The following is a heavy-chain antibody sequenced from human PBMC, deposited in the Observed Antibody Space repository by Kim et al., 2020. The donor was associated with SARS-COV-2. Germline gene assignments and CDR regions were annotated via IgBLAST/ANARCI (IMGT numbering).Heavy chain of an antibody. CDR3: ARGANEVDY. CDR2: ISYNGSP. V-gene: IGHV4-59*13. CDR1: GGPISTYY. D-gene: IGHD2-8*01. J-gene: IGHJ4*02. Sequence: SETLSLTCTVSGGPISTYYWSWIRQPPGKGLEWIGYISYNGSPNYNPSLKSRFTISVDTSKNHFSLRLSSVTAADTAVYYCARGANEVDYGGQGTLVTVSS.